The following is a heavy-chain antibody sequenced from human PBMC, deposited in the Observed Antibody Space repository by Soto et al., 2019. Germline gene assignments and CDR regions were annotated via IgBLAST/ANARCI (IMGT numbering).Heavy chain of an antibody. Sequence: ASVKVSCKASGYTFTSYAMHWVRQAPGQRLEWMGWINAGNGNTKYAQKFQGRVTMNRNTSISTAYMELSSLRSEDTAVYYCAKDRSPMIVVAPIDYWGQGTLVTVSS. D-gene: IGHD3-22*01. CDR1: GYTFTSYA. V-gene: IGHV1-3*01. J-gene: IGHJ4*02. CDR3: AKDRSPMIVVAPIDY. CDR2: INAGNGNT.